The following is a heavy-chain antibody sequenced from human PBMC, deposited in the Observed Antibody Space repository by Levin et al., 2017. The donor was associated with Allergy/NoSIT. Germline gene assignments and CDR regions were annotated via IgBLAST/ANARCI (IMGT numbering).Heavy chain of an antibody. Sequence: SETLSLTCAVYGGSFSGYFWTWIRQSPGKGLEWIGEINHSGSTNQNPSLQSRVTISLDTSKKHFSLNLNSVTAADTAIYYCARTSSRYGADAFDIWGQGTMVTVSS. CDR3: ARTSSRYGADAFDI. V-gene: IGHV4-34*01. J-gene: IGHJ3*02. CDR2: INHSGST. CDR1: GGSFSGYF. D-gene: IGHD5-12*01.